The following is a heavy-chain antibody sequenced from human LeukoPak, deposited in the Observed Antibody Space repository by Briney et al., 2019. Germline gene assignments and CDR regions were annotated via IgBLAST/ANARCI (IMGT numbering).Heavy chain of an antibody. CDR2: ISSSSSYI. CDR3: ARDGAYCGGDCSRAFDI. Sequence: GGSLRLSCAASGFTFSSYSMNWVRQAPGKGLEWVSSISSSSSYIYYADSVKGRFTISRDNAKNSLYLQMNSLRAEDTAVYYCARDGAYCGGDCSRAFDIWGRGTMVTVSS. CDR1: GFTFSSYS. J-gene: IGHJ3*02. D-gene: IGHD2-21*02. V-gene: IGHV3-21*01.